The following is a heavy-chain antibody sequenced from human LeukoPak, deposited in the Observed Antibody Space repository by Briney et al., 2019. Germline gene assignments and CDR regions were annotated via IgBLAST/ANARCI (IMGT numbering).Heavy chain of an antibody. J-gene: IGHJ4*02. Sequence: QTGGTLSLSCAAPGFTFSNYAMHWVRQAQGKGLACVAVISSDGSNKYYADSVKGRFTISRDNSKNTLYLQMNSLRAEDTAVYYCFFPGVTGKVYWGQGTLVTVSS. D-gene: IGHD1-20*01. CDR1: GFTFSNYA. CDR2: ISSDGSNK. CDR3: FFPGVTGKVY. V-gene: IGHV3-30-3*01.